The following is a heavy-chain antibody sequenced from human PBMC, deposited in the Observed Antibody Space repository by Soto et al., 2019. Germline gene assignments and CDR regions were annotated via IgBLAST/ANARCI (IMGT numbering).Heavy chain of an antibody. CDR1: GFTFSSYA. Sequence: GGSLRLSCAASGFTFSSYAMSWVRQAPGKGLEWVSAISGSGGSTYYADSVKGRFTISRDNSKNTLYLQMNSLRAEDTAVYYCAKVGSDFWSGYHDFDYWGQGTLVTVSS. CDR2: ISGSGGST. J-gene: IGHJ4*02. CDR3: AKVGSDFWSGYHDFDY. D-gene: IGHD3-3*01. V-gene: IGHV3-23*01.